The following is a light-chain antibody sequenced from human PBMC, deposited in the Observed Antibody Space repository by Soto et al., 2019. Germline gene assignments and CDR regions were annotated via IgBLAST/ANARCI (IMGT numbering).Light chain of an antibody. CDR3: AAWDDSLNGVV. J-gene: IGLJ2*01. V-gene: IGLV1-44*01. Sequence: QSVLTQPPSASGTPGQRVTISCSGSSSNIGSNAVNWYQQLPGTAPKLLMYRNDQRPSGVPDRFSGSKSGTSASLAISGLQSEDEGDYYCAAWDDSLNGVVFGGGTKLTVL. CDR1: SSNIGSNA. CDR2: RND.